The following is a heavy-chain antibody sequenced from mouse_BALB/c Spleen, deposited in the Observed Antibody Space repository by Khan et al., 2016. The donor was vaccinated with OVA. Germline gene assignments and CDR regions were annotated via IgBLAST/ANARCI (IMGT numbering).Heavy chain of an antibody. V-gene: IGHV1-7*01. CDR3: ARDRIDY. CDR2: INPTSGFT. CDR1: GYTFTTYW. J-gene: IGHJ2*01. Sequence: VQLQESGAELAKPGASVKMSCKASGYTFTTYWMHWVKQRPGQGLEWIGYINPTSGFTDYNQKFKEKATLTADKSSSTAYMQLSSLTSDDSSVYYCARDRIDYWGQGTTLTVSS.